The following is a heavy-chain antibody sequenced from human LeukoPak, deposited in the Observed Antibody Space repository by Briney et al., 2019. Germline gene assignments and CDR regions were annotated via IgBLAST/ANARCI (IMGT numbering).Heavy chain of an antibody. V-gene: IGHV3-30*18. J-gene: IGHJ5*02. CDR1: GLTFSSYG. CDR2: ISYDGSNK. D-gene: IGHD1-1*01. Sequence: GGSLRLSCAASGLTFSSYGMHWVRQAPGKGLEWVAVISYDGSNKYYADSVKGRFTISRDNSKNTLYLQMNSLRAEDTAVYYCAKEGLPAELERDNWFDPWGQGTLVTVSS. CDR3: AKEGLPAELERDNWFDP.